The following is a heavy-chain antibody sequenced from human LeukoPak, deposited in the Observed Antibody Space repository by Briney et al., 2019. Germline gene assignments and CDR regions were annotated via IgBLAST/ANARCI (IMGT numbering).Heavy chain of an antibody. J-gene: IGHJ3*02. Sequence: TSETLSLTCTVSGDSIRTYYWTWIRQPPGKGLEWIGYIFYSRSANINPSLESRVSISVDTSKNQFSLKLDSVTTADTAVYYCARRLVGAIDVFDIWGQGTMDTVSS. CDR2: IFYSRSA. CDR3: ARRLVGAIDVFDI. D-gene: IGHD1-26*01. V-gene: IGHV4-59*01. CDR1: GDSIRTYY.